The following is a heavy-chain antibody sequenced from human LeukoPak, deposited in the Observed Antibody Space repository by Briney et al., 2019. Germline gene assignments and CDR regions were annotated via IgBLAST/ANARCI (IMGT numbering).Heavy chain of an antibody. D-gene: IGHD2-2*01. J-gene: IGHJ6*02. CDR2: IIPIFGIA. V-gene: IGHV1-69*04. CDR3: ARGGVVPAAIYEDV. CDR1: GGTFSSYA. Sequence: SVKVSCKASGGTFSSYAISWVRQAPGPGLEWMGRIIPIFGIANYAQKFQRRVTITADKSTSTAYMELSSLRSEDTAVYYCARGGVVPAAIYEDVWGQGTTVTVSS.